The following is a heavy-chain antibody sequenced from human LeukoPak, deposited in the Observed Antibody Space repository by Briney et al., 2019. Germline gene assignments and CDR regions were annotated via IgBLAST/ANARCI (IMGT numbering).Heavy chain of an antibody. V-gene: IGHV4-59*02. CDR3: ARAGNNWSFDY. CDR1: GDSVSVYY. J-gene: IGHJ4*02. Sequence: PSETLSLTCTVSGDSVSVYYWSWIRQPPGEGLEWIGYIYYRGNTNYIPSLKSRVTMAVDTSKNQFSLKVSSVTAADTAVYYCARAGNNWSFDYWGQGTLVTVSS. CDR2: IYYRGNT. D-gene: IGHD1-1*01.